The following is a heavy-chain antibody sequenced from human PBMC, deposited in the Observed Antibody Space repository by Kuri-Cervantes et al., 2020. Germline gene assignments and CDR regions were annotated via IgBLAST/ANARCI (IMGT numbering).Heavy chain of an antibody. CDR3: ARDRDNWNSGFDY. CDR1: GGSISSYY. CDR2: IYTSGST. D-gene: IGHD1-7*01. J-gene: IGHJ4*02. V-gene: IGHV4-4*07. Sequence: SETLSLTCTVSGGSISSYYWSWIRRPAGKGLEWIGRIYTSGSTNYNPSLKSRVTMSVDTSKNQFSLKLSSVTAADTAVYYYARDRDNWNSGFDYWGQGTLVTVSS.